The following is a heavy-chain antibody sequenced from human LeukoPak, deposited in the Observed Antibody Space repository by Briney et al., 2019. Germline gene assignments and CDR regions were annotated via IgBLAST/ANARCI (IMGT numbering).Heavy chain of an antibody. V-gene: IGHV4-30-4*01. CDR2: IYYSGST. CDR3: ARDARRPWGDSQYYYYGMDV. J-gene: IGHJ6*02. CDR1: GGSISSGDYY. D-gene: IGHD2-21*02. Sequence: PSQTLFLTCTVSGGSISSGDYYWSWIRQPPGKGLEWIGYIYYSGSTYYNPSLKSRVTISVDTSKNQFSLKLSSVTAADTAVYYCARDARRPWGDSQYYYYGMDVWGQGTTVTVSS.